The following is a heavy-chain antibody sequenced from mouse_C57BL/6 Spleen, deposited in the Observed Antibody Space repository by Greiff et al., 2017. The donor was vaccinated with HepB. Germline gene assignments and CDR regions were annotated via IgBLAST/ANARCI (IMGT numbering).Heavy chain of an antibody. D-gene: IGHD2-4*01. CDR1: GFTFSSYG. V-gene: IGHV5-6*01. Sequence: EVQGVESGGDLVKPGGSLKLSCAASGFTFSSYGMSWVRQTPDKRLEWVATISSGGSYTYYPDSVKGRFTISRVNAKNTLYLQMSSLKSEDTAMYYCAISTMITEGFAYWGQGTLVTVSA. CDR2: ISSGGSYT. CDR3: AISTMITEGFAY. J-gene: IGHJ3*01.